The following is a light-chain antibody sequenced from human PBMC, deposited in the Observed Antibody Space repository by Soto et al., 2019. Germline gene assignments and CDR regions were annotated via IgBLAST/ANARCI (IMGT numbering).Light chain of an antibody. CDR2: GAS. CDR3: QQYGSAPGT. CDR1: QSVSSSY. V-gene: IGKV3-20*01. J-gene: IGKJ2*01. Sequence: EIVLTQSPGTLSLSPGERATLSCRASQSVSSSYLAWYQQKPGQAPRLLIYGASSRATGIPDRFSGSGSGTDFTSTISSLEPEDFAVYYCQQYGSAPGTFGQGTKLEIK.